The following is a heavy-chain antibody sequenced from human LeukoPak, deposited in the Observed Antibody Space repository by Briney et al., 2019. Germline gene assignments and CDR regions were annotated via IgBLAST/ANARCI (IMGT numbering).Heavy chain of an antibody. D-gene: IGHD3-3*01. V-gene: IGHV4-34*01. CDR3: AGGYSITISYDY. CDR1: GGSFSGYY. CDR2: INHSGST. Sequence: SETLSLTCAVYGGSFSGYYWSWIRQPPGKGLEWIGEINHSGSTNYNPSLKSRVTISVDTSKNQFSLKLSSVSAAHTAVYYCAGGYSITISYDYWGQGTLVTVSS. J-gene: IGHJ4*02.